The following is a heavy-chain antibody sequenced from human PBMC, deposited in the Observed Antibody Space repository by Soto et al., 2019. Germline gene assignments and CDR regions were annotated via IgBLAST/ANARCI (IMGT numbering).Heavy chain of an antibody. CDR2: ISYDGSNK. CDR1: GFTFSSYA. J-gene: IGHJ4*02. Sequence: GGSLRLSCAASGFTFSSYAMHWVRQAPGKGLEWVAVISYDGSNKYYADSVKGRFTISRDNSKNTLYLQMNSLRAEDTAVYYCARDWAAWELEWLLFRWGQGTLVTVSS. CDR3: ARDWAAWELEWLLFR. D-gene: IGHD3-3*01. V-gene: IGHV3-30-3*01.